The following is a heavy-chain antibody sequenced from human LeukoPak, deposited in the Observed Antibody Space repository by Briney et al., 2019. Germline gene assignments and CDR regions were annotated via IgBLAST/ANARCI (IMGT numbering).Heavy chain of an antibody. CDR3: AREHKSYGDYPYYFDS. J-gene: IGHJ4*02. D-gene: IGHD4-17*01. CDR2: INKKGGT. Sequence: SETLSLTCTVSSDSISSGDYYWSWIRQPAGKGLEFIGYINKKGGTFYNPPLKSRVSISIDTSKNQSSLKLTSVTAADTAVYFCAREHKSYGDYPYYFDSWGQGTLVTVSS. CDR1: SDSISSGDYY. V-gene: IGHV4-30-4*01.